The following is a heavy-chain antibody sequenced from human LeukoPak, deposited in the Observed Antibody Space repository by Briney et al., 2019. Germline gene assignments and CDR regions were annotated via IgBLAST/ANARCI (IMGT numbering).Heavy chain of an antibody. CDR3: ARDGFQLTYYYDRSGKTYYFDY. D-gene: IGHD3-22*01. J-gene: IGHJ4*02. CDR1: GFTFSSYG. Sequence: PGGSLRLSCAASGFTFSSYGMNWVRQAPGKGLGWVSPISGSGGITYSAESVKGRFTISRDNSKNTLYLQMNSLRAEDTAVYYCARDGFQLTYYYDRSGKTYYFDYWGQGTLVTVSS. CDR2: ISGSGGIT. V-gene: IGHV3-23*01.